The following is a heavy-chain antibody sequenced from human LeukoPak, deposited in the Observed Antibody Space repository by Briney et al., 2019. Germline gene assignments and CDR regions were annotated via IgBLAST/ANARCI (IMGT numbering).Heavy chain of an antibody. D-gene: IGHD2-8*02. CDR3: ARELVAYYFDY. Sequence: GGSLRLSCAASGFTVSSNYISWVRQAPGKGLEWVSVIYSGGSTYYADSVKGRFTISRDNSKNTLYLQMNSLRAEDTAVYYCARELVAYYFDYWGQGTLVTVSS. V-gene: IGHV3-66*01. J-gene: IGHJ4*02. CDR1: GFTVSSNY. CDR2: IYSGGST.